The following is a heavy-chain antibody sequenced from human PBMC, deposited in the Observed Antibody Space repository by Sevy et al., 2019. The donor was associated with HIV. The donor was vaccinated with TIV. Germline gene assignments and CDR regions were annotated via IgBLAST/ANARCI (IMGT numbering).Heavy chain of an antibody. D-gene: IGHD1-26*01. CDR2: ISASGGST. V-gene: IGHV3-23*01. CDR3: AKRHLSGSPTPFDY. Sequence: GGSLRLSCAASGFTFSSYAMSWVRQAPGKGLEWVSLISASGGSTYYADSVKGRFTISRDNSKNTLYLQMNSLRAEDTALSYCAKRHLSGSPTPFDYWGQGTLVTVSS. J-gene: IGHJ4*02. CDR1: GFTFSSYA.